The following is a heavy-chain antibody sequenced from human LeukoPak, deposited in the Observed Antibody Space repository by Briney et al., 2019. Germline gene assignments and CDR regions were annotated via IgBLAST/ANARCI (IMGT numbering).Heavy chain of an antibody. V-gene: IGHV4-34*01. J-gene: IGHJ4*02. D-gene: IGHD5-12*01. CDR3: ALGGPADYLFDY. CDR2: INHSGST. CDR1: GGSFSGYY. Sequence: SETLSLTCAVYGGSFSGYYWSWIRQPPGKGLEWIGEINHSGSTNYNPSLKSRVTISVDTSKNQFSLKLSSVTAADTAVYYCALGGPADYLFDYWGQGTLVTVSS.